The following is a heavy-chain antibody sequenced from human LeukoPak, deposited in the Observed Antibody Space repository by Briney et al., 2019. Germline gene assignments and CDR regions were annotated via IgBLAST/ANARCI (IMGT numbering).Heavy chain of an antibody. CDR2: INHSGST. D-gene: IGHD6-19*01. Sequence: PSETLSLTCAVYGGSFSGYYWSWIRQPPGKGLEWIGEINHSGSTNYNPSLKSRVTISVDTSKNQFSLKLSSVTAADTAVYYCAGLVVAGPNWFDPWGQGTLVTVSS. V-gene: IGHV4-34*01. J-gene: IGHJ5*02. CDR1: GGSFSGYY. CDR3: AGLVVAGPNWFDP.